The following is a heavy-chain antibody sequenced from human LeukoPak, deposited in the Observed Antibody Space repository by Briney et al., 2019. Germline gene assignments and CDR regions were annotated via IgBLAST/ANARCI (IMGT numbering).Heavy chain of an antibody. D-gene: IGHD2-2*02. CDR2: MNPNSGNT. CDR3: AKVKEYQRQYGGWSYSSYSLDV. CDR1: GYTFTSYD. J-gene: IGHJ6*03. Sequence: ASVKVSCKASGYTFTSYDINWVRQATGRGLEWMGWMNPNSGNTGYAQKFQGRVTITRNTSISTAYMELSSLRSEDTAVYYCAKVKEYQRQYGGWSYSSYSLDVGGKGTTVPVSS. V-gene: IGHV1-8*03.